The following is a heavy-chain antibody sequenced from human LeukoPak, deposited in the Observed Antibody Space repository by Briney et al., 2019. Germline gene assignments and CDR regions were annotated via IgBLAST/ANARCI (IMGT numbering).Heavy chain of an antibody. CDR3: AKVSLRQVELGYFDS. Sequence: PGGSLRLSCAASGFTFSSYEMNWVRQAPGKGLEWVSSISGSAATIRYADSVKGRFSLSRDNSNNTLFLQMNSLRAEDTAIYYCAKVSLRQVELGYFDSWGQGTLVTVSS. D-gene: IGHD1-26*01. CDR2: ISGSAATI. V-gene: IGHV3-23*01. CDR1: GFTFSSYE. J-gene: IGHJ4*02.